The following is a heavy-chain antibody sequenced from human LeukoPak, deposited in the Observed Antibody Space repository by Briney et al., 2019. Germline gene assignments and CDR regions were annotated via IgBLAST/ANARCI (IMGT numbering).Heavy chain of an antibody. CDR3: ARGLSQLWFGDDPGAPDWFDP. D-gene: IGHD3-10*01. V-gene: IGHV1-8*01. CDR2: MNPNSGNT. Sequence: ASVKVSCKASGYTFTSYDINWVRQATGQGLEWMGWMNPNSGNTGYAQKFQGRVTMTRNTSISTAYMELSSLRSEDTAVYYCARGLSQLWFGDDPGAPDWFDPWGQGTLVTVSS. CDR1: GYTFTSYD. J-gene: IGHJ5*02.